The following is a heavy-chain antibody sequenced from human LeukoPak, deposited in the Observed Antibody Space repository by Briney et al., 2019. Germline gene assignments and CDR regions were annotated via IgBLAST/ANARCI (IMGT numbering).Heavy chain of an antibody. CDR3: ARDGDSSGYYAAFDI. Sequence: PGGSLRLSCAASGFTFSSSEMNWVRQAPGKGLEWVSYISSLGTKIYYADSVKGRFTMSRDNAKNSLYLQMNSLRAEDTAIYYCARDGDSSGYYAAFDIWGQGTMVTVSS. D-gene: IGHD3-22*01. CDR1: GFTFSSSE. J-gene: IGHJ3*02. CDR2: ISSLGTKI. V-gene: IGHV3-48*03.